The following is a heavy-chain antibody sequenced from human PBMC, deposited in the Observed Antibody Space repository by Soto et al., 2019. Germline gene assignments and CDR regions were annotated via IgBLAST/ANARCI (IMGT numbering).Heavy chain of an antibody. CDR2: INPSSGST. J-gene: IGHJ6*02. V-gene: IGHV1-46*01. D-gene: IGHD3-3*01. CDR1: EYTFTSYY. CDR3: ARDRDVLRFLEWFSYYGLDV. Sequence: ASVKVSCKASEYTFTSYYRHWVRQAPGQGLEWMGVINPSSGSTSYTQQFQGRVTMTRDTSTSTVYMELSSLRSEDTAVYYCARDRDVLRFLEWFSYYGLDVWGQGTTVTVSS.